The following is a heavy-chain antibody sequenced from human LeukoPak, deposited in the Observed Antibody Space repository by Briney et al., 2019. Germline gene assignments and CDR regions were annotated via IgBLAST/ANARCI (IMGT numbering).Heavy chain of an antibody. J-gene: IGHJ4*02. CDR2: IIPIFGTA. Sequence: GPSVKVSCKASGGTFSSYANSWVRQAPGQGLEWMGGIIPIFGTANYAQKFQGRVTITADESTSTAYMELSSLRSEDTAVYYCASYDILTGDSIWGQGTLVTVSS. D-gene: IGHD3-9*01. CDR3: ASYDILTGDSI. V-gene: IGHV1-69*01. CDR1: GGTFSSYA.